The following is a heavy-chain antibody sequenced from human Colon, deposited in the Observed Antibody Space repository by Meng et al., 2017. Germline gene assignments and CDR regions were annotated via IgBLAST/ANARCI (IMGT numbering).Heavy chain of an antibody. Sequence: QVHLVQSGAEVKKPGASVKLSCKASGNTFTSNTIHWVRQAPGQRPEWMGWINAGSGNTKYSLKFQNRVTLTRDTSASTAYLEVKSLTSRDTAVYYCVGDPTGGSFHYFDSWGQGALVTVSS. V-gene: IGHV1-3*01. J-gene: IGHJ4*02. CDR2: INAGSGNT. CDR3: VGDPTGGSFHYFDS. D-gene: IGHD1-14*01. CDR1: GNTFTSNT.